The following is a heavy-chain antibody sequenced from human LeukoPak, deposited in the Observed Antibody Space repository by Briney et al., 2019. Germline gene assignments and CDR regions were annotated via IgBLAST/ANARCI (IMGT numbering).Heavy chain of an antibody. CDR3: AKSYLVGATKDAFDI. CDR1: GIIVTNAW. Sequence: GGSLRLSCAASGIIVTNAWMSWVRQAPGKGLEWVAVISYDGSNKYYADSVKGRFTISRDNSKNTLYLQMNSLRAEDTAVYYCAKSYLVGATKDAFDIWGQGTMVTVSS. CDR2: ISYDGSNK. V-gene: IGHV3-30*18. J-gene: IGHJ3*02. D-gene: IGHD1-26*01.